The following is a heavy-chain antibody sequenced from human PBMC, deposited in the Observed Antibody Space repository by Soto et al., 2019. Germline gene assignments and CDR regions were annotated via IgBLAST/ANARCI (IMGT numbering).Heavy chain of an antibody. CDR2: INPNSGGT. CDR1: GYTFTGYY. V-gene: IGHV1-2*02. Sequence: ASVKVSCKASGYTFTGYYMHWVRQAPGQGLEWMGWINPNSGGTNYAQKFQGRVTMTRDTSISTAYMELSRLRSDDTAVYNCARVLVKGNWFDPWGQGTLVTVSS. CDR3: ARVLVKGNWFDP. D-gene: IGHD6-13*01. J-gene: IGHJ5*02.